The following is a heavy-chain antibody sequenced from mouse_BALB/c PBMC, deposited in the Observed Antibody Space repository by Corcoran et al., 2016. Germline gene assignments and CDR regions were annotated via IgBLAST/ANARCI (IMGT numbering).Heavy chain of an antibody. CDR2: IWWDDVK. CDR1: GFSLSTSGMG. J-gene: IGHJ2*01. Sequence: QVTLKESGPGILQPSQTLSLTCSFSGFSLSTSGMGVGWIRQPSGKGLEWLAHIWWDDVKRYDPALKSRLTISKETSNSQVFFKIASVDTADTATYYCMRTGYEGYLDYWGQGTTLTVSS. V-gene: IGHV8-8*01. CDR3: MRTGYEGYLDY. D-gene: IGHD2-14*01.